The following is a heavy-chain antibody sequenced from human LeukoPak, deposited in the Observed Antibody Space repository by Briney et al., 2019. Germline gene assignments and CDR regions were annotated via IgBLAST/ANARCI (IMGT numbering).Heavy chain of an antibody. CDR3: ANALGYCSSTSCYIDAFDI. V-gene: IGHV4-39*01. CDR2: IYYSGST. J-gene: IGHJ3*02. Sequence: SETLSLTCTVSGGSISSSSYYWGWIRQPPGKGLEWIGSIYYSGSTYYNPSLKSRVTISVDTSKNQFSLKLSSVTAADTAVYYCANALGYCSSTSCYIDAFDIWGQGTMVTVSS. CDR1: GGSISSSSYY. D-gene: IGHD2-2*02.